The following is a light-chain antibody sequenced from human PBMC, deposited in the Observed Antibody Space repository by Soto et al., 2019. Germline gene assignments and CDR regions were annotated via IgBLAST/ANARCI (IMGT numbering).Light chain of an antibody. CDR1: QSVSSSY. CDR3: QTFGGTKFT. CDR2: GES. Sequence: IVLTHSPATLSLSPGDRATLSCRASQSVSSSYLAWYHQKPGQDNRIIIYGESSRATGIQDRFSGSGSGTDFTLTIRRMEPGEFAVYYCQTFGGTKFTFGKGKRLAIK. J-gene: IGKJ5*01. V-gene: IGKV3-20*01.